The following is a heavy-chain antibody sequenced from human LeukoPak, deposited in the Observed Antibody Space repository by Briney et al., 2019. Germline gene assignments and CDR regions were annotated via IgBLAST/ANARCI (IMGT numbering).Heavy chain of an antibody. Sequence: ASVKVSCKASGYTFTGHYMHWVRQAPGQGLEWMGWINPNSGGTNYAQKFQGRVTMTRDTSISTAYMELSRLRSDDTAVYYCARDGSLTGYYDFDYWGQGTLVTVSS. J-gene: IGHJ4*02. CDR3: ARDGSLTGYYDFDY. D-gene: IGHD3-9*01. CDR1: GYTFTGHY. CDR2: INPNSGGT. V-gene: IGHV1-2*02.